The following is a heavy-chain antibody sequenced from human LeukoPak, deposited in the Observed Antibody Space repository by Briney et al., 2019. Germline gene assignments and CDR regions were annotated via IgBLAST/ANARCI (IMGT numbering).Heavy chain of an antibody. CDR3: ARGRTGLGYSYGYYPDY. D-gene: IGHD5-18*01. CDR1: GGSVSSGSYY. CDR2: IYYSGST. Sequence: SETLSLTCTVSGGSVSSGSYYWSWIRQPPGKGLEWIGYIYYSGSTNYNPSLKSRVTISVDTSKNQFSLKLSSVTAADTAVYCCARGRTGLGYSYGYYPDYWGQGTLVTVSS. V-gene: IGHV4-61*01. J-gene: IGHJ4*02.